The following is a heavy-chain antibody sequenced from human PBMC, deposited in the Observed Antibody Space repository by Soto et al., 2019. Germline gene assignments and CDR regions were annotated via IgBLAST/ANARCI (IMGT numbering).Heavy chain of an antibody. CDR1: GFSLSNARMG. D-gene: IGHD6-13*01. Sequence: SCPTLVNPTETLTLTCTVSGFSLSNARMGVSWIRQPPGKALEWLAHIFSNDEKSYSTSLKSRLTISKDTSKSQVVLTMTNMDPVDTATYYCARIVRGYSSSWYGIYYYYYYGMDVWGQGTTVTVS. V-gene: IGHV2-26*01. CDR3: ARIVRGYSSSWYGIYYYYYYGMDV. J-gene: IGHJ6*02. CDR2: IFSNDEK.